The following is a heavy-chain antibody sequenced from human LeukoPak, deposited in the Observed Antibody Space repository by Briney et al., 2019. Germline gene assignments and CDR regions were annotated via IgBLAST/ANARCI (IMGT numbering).Heavy chain of an antibody. V-gene: IGHV3-21*01. CDR1: GFTFSSYS. J-gene: IGHJ4*02. CDR3: ARDDSGSYSYYFHY. Sequence: GGSLRLSCAASGFTFSSYSMNWVRQAPGKGLEWVSSISSSSSYISYANSVKGRFTISRDNAKNSLYLQMNSLRAEDTAVYYCARDDSGSYSYYFHYWGQGTLVTVSS. D-gene: IGHD1-26*01. CDR2: ISSSSSYI.